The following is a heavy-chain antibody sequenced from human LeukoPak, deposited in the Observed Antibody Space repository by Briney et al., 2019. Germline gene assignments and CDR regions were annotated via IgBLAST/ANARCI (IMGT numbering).Heavy chain of an antibody. J-gene: IGHJ4*02. D-gene: IGHD3-9*01. CDR2: IRSDGSNK. Sequence: PGGSLRLSCAASGFTFGSYGMHWVRQAPGKGLEWVTFIRSDGSNKYYADSVKGRFTISRDNSKNTLYLQMNSLRAEDTAVYYCAKEGLLRYFDWFSYYFDYWGQGALVTVSS. CDR3: AKEGLLRYFDWFSYYFDY. V-gene: IGHV3-30*02. CDR1: GFTFGSYG.